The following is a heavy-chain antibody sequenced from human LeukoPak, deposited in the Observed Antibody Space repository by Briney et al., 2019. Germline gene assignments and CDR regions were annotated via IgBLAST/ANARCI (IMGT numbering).Heavy chain of an antibody. CDR1: GFTFSGFW. CDR3: VRGGPSTWS. Sequence: GGSLRLSCAASGFTFSGFWMHWVRQAPGKGLVWVSCISFDGSDATYADSVKGRFTISRDDAKNMLFLQMNSLRGEDTAVYYCVRGGPSTWSWGQGTLVTVSS. CDR2: ISFDGSDA. J-gene: IGHJ5*02. V-gene: IGHV3-74*01. D-gene: IGHD2-15*01.